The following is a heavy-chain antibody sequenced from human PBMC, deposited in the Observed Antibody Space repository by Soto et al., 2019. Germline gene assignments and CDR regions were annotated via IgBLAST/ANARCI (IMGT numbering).Heavy chain of an antibody. CDR3: ARGFPSAISGGAGIVSTYYYYYYMDV. D-gene: IGHD3-10*01. V-gene: IGHV4-34*01. CDR1: GGSFSGYY. Sequence: SETLSLTCAVYGGSFSGYYWSWIRQPPGKGLEWIGEINHSGSTNYNPSLKSRVTISVDTSKNQFSLKLSSVTAADTAVYYCARGFPSAISGGAGIVSTYYYYYYMDVWGKGTTVTVSS. CDR2: INHSGST. J-gene: IGHJ6*03.